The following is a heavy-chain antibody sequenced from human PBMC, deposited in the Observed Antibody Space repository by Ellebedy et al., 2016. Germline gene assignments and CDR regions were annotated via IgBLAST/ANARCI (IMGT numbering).Heavy chain of an antibody. D-gene: IGHD1-1*01. CDR2: ISGDGGST. CDR1: GFTFRNFF. J-gene: IGHJ6*02. CDR3: ARVGGTTGYYYYYGMDV. Sequence: GESLKISXATSGFTFRNFFMSWVRQTPGKGLEWVSTISGDGGSTYFADSVKGRFTISRDNSKNTMYLQMNSLRAEDTAVYYCARVGGTTGYYYYYGMDVWGQGTTVTVSS. V-gene: IGHV3-23*01.